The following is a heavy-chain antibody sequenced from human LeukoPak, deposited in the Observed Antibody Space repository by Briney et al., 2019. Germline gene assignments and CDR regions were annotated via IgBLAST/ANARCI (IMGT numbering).Heavy chain of an antibody. Sequence: SETLSLTCTVSGGSISSGSYYWSWIRQPAGKGLEWIGNIYYSGSTYYNPSLKSRVTISVDTSKNQFSLKLSSVTAADTAVYYCARGDYYDSSGYYYYFDYWGQGTLVTVSS. CDR3: ARGDYYDSSGYYYYFDY. V-gene: IGHV4-61*10. J-gene: IGHJ4*02. CDR2: IYYSGST. D-gene: IGHD3-22*01. CDR1: GGSISSGSYY.